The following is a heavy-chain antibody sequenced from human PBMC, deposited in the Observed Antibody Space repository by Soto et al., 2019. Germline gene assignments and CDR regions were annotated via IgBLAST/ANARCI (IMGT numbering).Heavy chain of an antibody. V-gene: IGHV3-30-3*01. CDR1: GFTFSSYA. D-gene: IGHD3-9*01. CDR2: ISYDGSNK. Sequence: QVQLVESGGGVVQPGRSLRLSCAASGFTFSSYAMHWVRQAPGKGLEWVAVISYDGSNKYYADSVKGRFIISRDNSKNTLYLQMNSLRAEDTAVYYCARDRVLRYFDWLFYPENDYYGMDVWGQGTTVTVSS. J-gene: IGHJ6*02. CDR3: ARDRVLRYFDWLFYPENDYYGMDV.